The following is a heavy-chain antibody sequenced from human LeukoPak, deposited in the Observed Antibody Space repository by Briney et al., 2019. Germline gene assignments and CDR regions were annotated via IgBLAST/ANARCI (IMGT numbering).Heavy chain of an antibody. D-gene: IGHD3-10*01. Sequence: GGSLRLSCAASGFTFSSYWMHWVRQAPGKGLVWVSRINSDGSSTTYADSVKGRFTISRDNSKNTLYLQMNSLRAEDTAVYYCAKDQSPYGSGSYYPFDYWGQGTLVTVSS. CDR1: GFTFSSYW. J-gene: IGHJ4*02. CDR3: AKDQSPYGSGSYYPFDY. V-gene: IGHV3-74*01. CDR2: INSDGSST.